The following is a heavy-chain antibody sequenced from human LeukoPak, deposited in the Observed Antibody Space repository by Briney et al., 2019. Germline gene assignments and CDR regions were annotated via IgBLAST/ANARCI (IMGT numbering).Heavy chain of an antibody. V-gene: IGHV3-30-3*01. CDR2: ISYDGSNK. D-gene: IGHD6-13*01. J-gene: IGHJ6*02. CDR1: GFTFSSYA. Sequence: QPGGSLRLSCAASGFTFSSYAMHWVRQAPGKGLEWVAVISYDGSNKYYADSVKGRFTISRDNSKNTLYLQMNSLRAEDTAVYYCAREGWGYSSSWDLSPYGMDVWGQGTTVTVSS. CDR3: AREGWGYSSSWDLSPYGMDV.